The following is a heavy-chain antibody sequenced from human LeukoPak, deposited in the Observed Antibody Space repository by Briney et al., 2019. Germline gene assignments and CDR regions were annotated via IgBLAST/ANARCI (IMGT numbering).Heavy chain of an antibody. CDR3: AREMATVRDC. V-gene: IGHV3-66*01. D-gene: IGHD5-24*01. CDR2: IYSDGRT. J-gene: IGHJ4*02. Sequence: PGGSLRLSCAASGFTFSSYSMNWVRQAPGKGLEWVSIIYSDGRTFYADSVKGRFTISRDYSKNTLYLQMNSLRAEDTAVYFCAREMATVRDCWGLGNLVTVSS. CDR1: GFTFSSYS.